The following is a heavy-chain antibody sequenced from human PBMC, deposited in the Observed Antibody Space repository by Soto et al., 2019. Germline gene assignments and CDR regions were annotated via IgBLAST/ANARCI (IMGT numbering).Heavy chain of an antibody. D-gene: IGHD6-19*01. Sequence: GGSLRLSCAASGFTFSSYAMSWVRQAPGKGLEWVSAISGSGGSTYYADSVKGRFTISRDNSKNTLYLQMNSLRAEDTAVYYCAKVAGVAGIATSPFSFFFFDYWGQGTLVTVSS. CDR2: ISGSGGST. CDR3: AKVAGVAGIATSPFSFFFFDY. CDR1: GFTFSSYA. V-gene: IGHV3-23*01. J-gene: IGHJ4*02.